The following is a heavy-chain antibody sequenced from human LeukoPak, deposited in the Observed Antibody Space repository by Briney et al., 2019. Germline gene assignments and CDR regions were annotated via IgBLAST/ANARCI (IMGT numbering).Heavy chain of an antibody. CDR3: AGLVGRYSSGLYYYYFDY. CDR2: MYLSGTT. J-gene: IGHJ4*02. Sequence: SGTLSLTCTVSGDSINSLDLWSWVRQPPGKGLEWIGEMYLSGTTHSNPSVKSRVTISTDKSKNQFFLNLSSVTAADTAVYYCAGLVGRYSSGLYYYYFDYRGQGTLVTVSS. CDR1: GDSINSLDL. V-gene: IGHV4-4*02. D-gene: IGHD3-22*01.